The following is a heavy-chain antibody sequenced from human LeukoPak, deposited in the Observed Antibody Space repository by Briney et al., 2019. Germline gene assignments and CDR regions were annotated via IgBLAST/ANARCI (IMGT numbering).Heavy chain of an antibody. D-gene: IGHD3-10*01. CDR3: ARETRNGGFDY. J-gene: IGHJ4*02. CDR2: IYYSGST. Sequence: SQTLSLTCTVSGGSISSGDYYWSWIRQPPGKGLEWIGYIYYSGSTYYNPSLKSRVTISVDTSENQFSLKLSSVTAADTAVYFCARETRNGGFDYWGQGTLVTVSS. CDR1: GGSISSGDYY. V-gene: IGHV4-30-4*08.